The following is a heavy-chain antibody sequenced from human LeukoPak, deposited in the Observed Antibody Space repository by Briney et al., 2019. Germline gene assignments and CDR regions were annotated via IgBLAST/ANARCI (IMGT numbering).Heavy chain of an antibody. V-gene: IGHV3-7*01. CDR2: RKEDGSEK. Sequence: PGGSLRLSCAASGITIRSYWMSWVRQAPGKGLEWVANRKEDGSEKYYVDSVKGRFTIAREDAKNSLYLRMNSLRAEDTAVYYCTRDWSHFDCCGQGTLVTVSS. D-gene: IGHD3-3*01. J-gene: IGHJ4*02. CDR1: GITIRSYW. CDR3: TRDWSHFDC.